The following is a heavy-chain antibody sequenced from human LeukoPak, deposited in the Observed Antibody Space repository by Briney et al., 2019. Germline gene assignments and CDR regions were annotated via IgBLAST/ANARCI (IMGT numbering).Heavy chain of an antibody. CDR2: IYYSGST. CDR3: ASSMVRGVRWYFDY. CDR1: GGSISSYY. J-gene: IGHJ4*02. V-gene: IGHV4-59*08. Sequence: PSETLSLTCTVSGGSISSYYWCWIRQPPGKGLEWIGYIYYSGSTNYNPSLKSRVTISVDTSKNQFSLKLSSVTAADTAVYYCASSMVRGVRWYFDYWGQGTLVTVSS. D-gene: IGHD3-10*01.